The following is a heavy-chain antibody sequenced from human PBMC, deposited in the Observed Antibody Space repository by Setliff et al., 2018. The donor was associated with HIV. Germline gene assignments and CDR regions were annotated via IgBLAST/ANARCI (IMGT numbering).Heavy chain of an antibody. D-gene: IGHD5-12*01. V-gene: IGHV4-39*07. CDR2: IYYSGST. CDR3: GRVVPREVAPGGFDI. Sequence: PSETLSLTCSVSGGSINSDNYYWGWIRQAPGKGLEWIGSIYYSGSTYYAPSLKSRVTISVDTSKNQFSLKLTSVTAADTAGYFCGRVVPREVAPGGFDIWGQGTMVTVSS. CDR1: GGSINSDNYY. J-gene: IGHJ3*02.